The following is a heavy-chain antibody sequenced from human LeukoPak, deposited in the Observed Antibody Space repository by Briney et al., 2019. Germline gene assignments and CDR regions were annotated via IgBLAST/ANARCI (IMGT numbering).Heavy chain of an antibody. Sequence: GGSLRLSCVVSGFRFSSYWMNWVRQAPGKGLEWVSVIYSGGSTYYADSVKGRFTISRDNSKNTLYLQMNSLRAEDTAVYYCARTFSSSWYLSWFDPWGQGTLVTVSS. V-gene: IGHV3-66*01. CDR2: IYSGGST. J-gene: IGHJ5*02. CDR1: GFRFSSYW. D-gene: IGHD6-13*01. CDR3: ARTFSSSWYLSWFDP.